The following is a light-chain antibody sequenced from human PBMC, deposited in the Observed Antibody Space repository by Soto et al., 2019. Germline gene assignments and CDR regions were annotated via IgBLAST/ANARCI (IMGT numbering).Light chain of an antibody. Sequence: DIQMTQSPSTLSASVGDRVTITCRASQSIKNWLAWYQQKPGEAPKLLIYAASSLQSGVPSRFSGSGYGTDFTLTISSLQPEDFATYYCQQADSFPLSFGGGTKVEI. V-gene: IGKV1-12*01. CDR2: AAS. J-gene: IGKJ4*01. CDR3: QQADSFPLS. CDR1: QSIKNW.